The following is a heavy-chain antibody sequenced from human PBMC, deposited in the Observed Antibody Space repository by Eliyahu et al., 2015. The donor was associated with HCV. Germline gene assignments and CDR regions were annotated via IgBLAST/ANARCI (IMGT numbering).Heavy chain of an antibody. CDR2: IYHSGVT. V-gene: IGHV4-30-2*06. D-gene: IGHD2-21*01. CDR3: ARGQTYCPTLTRCTPGWFDP. J-gene: IGHJ5*02. Sequence: QLQLQESGSGLVKPSQTLSLTCDVSPESVNSGGYSWSWIRQSPGRGLEWIGSIYHSGVTHYNPSLDSRVTISIDTSRNQFSLNLNSVTAADTAVYFCARGQTYCPTLTRCTPGWFDPWGQGTQVIVSS. CDR1: PESVNSGGYS.